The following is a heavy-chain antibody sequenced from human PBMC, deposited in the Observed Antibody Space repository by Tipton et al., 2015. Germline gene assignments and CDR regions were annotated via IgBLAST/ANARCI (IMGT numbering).Heavy chain of an antibody. CDR2: IYYSGST. Sequence: LRLSCTVSGGSIRSYYWSWIRQPPGKGLEWIGYIYYSGSTNYNPSLKSRVTISVDTSKNQFSLKLSSVTAADTAVYYCARGHYVSRMDVWGQGTTVTVSS. V-gene: IGHV4-59*01. CDR1: GGSIRSYY. D-gene: IGHD3-10*01. J-gene: IGHJ6*02. CDR3: ARGHYVSRMDV.